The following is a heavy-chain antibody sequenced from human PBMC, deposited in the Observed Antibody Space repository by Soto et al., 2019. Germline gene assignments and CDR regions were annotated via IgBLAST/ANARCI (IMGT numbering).Heavy chain of an antibody. CDR1: GFTSSIYA. J-gene: IGHJ4*02. CDR3: AKDRETDGTWIFDH. D-gene: IGHD6-13*01. CDR2: ISVGGGST. Sequence: GGSLRLSCAASGFTSSIYAMSWVRQAPGKGLEWVSGISVGGGSTYYADSVKGRFTISRDNSKNTLYLQMNSLRAEDTAMYYCAKDRETDGTWIFDHWGQGTLVTVSS. V-gene: IGHV3-23*01.